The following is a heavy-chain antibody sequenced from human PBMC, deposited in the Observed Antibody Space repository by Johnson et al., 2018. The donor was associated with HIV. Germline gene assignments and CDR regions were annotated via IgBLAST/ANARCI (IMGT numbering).Heavy chain of an antibody. V-gene: IGHV3-30-3*01. CDR1: GFTFRSYP. Sequence: QVQLVESGGGLVQPGRSLRLSCAAPGFTFRSYPMNWVRQAPGKGLEWVAFVSYDGSNKYYADSVKGRFTISRDNSKNTLYLQMNSLKTEDTALYYCTTVGGILGTYAFDIWGQGTMVTVSS. CDR3: TTVGGILGTYAFDI. D-gene: IGHD2-8*02. J-gene: IGHJ3*02. CDR2: VSYDGSNK.